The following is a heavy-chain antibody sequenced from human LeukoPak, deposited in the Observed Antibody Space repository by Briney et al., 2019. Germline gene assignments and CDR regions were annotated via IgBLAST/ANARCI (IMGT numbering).Heavy chain of an antibody. CDR2: ISSSSSYI. CDR1: GFTFNSYS. J-gene: IGHJ4*02. CDR3: ARAPEGGVATIF. D-gene: IGHD5-12*01. Sequence: RPGGSLRLSCAASGFTFNSYSMNWVRQAPGKGLEWVSSISSSSSYIYYADSVKGRFTISRDNAKNSLYLQMNSLRAEDTAVYYCARAPEGGVATIFWGQGTLVTVSS. V-gene: IGHV3-21*01.